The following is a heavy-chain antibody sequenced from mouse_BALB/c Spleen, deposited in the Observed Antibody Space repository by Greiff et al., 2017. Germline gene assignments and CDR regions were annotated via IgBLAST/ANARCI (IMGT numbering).Heavy chain of an antibody. D-gene: IGHD2-1*01. V-gene: IGHV1-87*01. CDR3: ARVYYGNYDAMDY. CDR2: IYPGDGDT. CDR1: GYTFTSYW. J-gene: IGHJ4*01. Sequence: QVQLQQSGAELARPGASVKLSCKASGYTFTSYWMQWVKQRPGQGLEWIGAIYPGDGDTRYTQKFKGKATLTADKSSSTVYMQLSSLASEDSAVYYCARVYYGNYDAMDYWGQGTSVTVSS.